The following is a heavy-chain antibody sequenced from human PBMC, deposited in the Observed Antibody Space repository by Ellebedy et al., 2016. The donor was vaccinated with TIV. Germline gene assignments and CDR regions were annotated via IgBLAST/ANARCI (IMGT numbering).Heavy chain of an antibody. D-gene: IGHD5-18*01. CDR2: LYNDDRI. CDR3: ATTQMGYSYGEFKN. CDR1: GFTVSFNY. J-gene: IGHJ4*02. V-gene: IGHV3-66*01. Sequence: GESLKISCAASGFTVSFNYMSWVSQAPGKGLEWVSGLYNDDRIYYADSVKGRFTISGDTSRKTLYLHMNNLRVEDTAVYYCATTQMGYSYGEFKNWGQGTLVTVSS.